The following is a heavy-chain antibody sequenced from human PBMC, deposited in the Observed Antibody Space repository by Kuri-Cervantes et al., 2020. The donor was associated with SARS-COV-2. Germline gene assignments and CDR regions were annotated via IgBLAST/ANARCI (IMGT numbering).Heavy chain of an antibody. J-gene: IGHJ6*02. Sequence: SVKVSCKASGGTFSSYAISWVRQAPGQGLEWMGGIIPIFGTANYAQKFQGRVTITADESTSTAYMELRSLRSDDTAVYYCARDFYCSSTSCSNYGMDVWGQGTTVTVSS. D-gene: IGHD2-2*01. CDR2: IIPIFGTA. CDR3: ARDFYCSSTSCSNYGMDV. CDR1: GGTFSSYA. V-gene: IGHV1-69*13.